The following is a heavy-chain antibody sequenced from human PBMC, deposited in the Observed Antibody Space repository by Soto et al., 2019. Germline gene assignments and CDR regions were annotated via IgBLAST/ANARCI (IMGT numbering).Heavy chain of an antibody. CDR1: GFTFSWYG. D-gene: IGHD2-15*01. J-gene: IGHJ3*02. Sequence: PGGSLRLSCAASGFTFSWYGMHWVRQAPGKGLEWVAVISYDGSSKYYGDSVKGRFTISRDNSKNTVYLQMNSLRAEDTAMYYEWCGHDGFDIWGQGTMVTVSS. CDR2: ISYDGSSK. V-gene: IGHV3-30*03. CDR3: WCGHDGFDI.